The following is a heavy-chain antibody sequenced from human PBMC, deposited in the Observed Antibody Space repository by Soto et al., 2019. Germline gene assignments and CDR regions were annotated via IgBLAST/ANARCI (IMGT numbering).Heavy chain of an antibody. J-gene: IGHJ4*02. Sequence: PSETLSLTCTVPGGSISSYYWSWIRQPPGKGLEWIGYIYYSGSTNYNPSLKSRVTISVDTSKNQFSLKLSSVTAADTAVYYCARHYYDSSGYYYWNYFDYWGQGTLVTVSS. CDR3: ARHYYDSSGYYYWNYFDY. V-gene: IGHV4-59*01. D-gene: IGHD3-22*01. CDR1: GGSISSYY. CDR2: IYYSGST.